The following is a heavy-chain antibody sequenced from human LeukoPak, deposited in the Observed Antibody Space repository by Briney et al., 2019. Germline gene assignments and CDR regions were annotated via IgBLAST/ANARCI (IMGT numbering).Heavy chain of an antibody. D-gene: IGHD5-18*01. CDR3: AKDRERDSYGYNHYYGMDV. CDR2: ISWNSGSI. V-gene: IGHV3-9*01. CDR1: GFTFDDYA. J-gene: IGHJ6*02. Sequence: GRSLRLSCAASGFTFDDYAMHWARQAPGKGLEWVSGISWNSGSIGYADSVKGRFTISRDNAKNSLYLQMNSLRAEDTALYYCAKDRERDSYGYNHYYGMDVWGQGTTVTVSS.